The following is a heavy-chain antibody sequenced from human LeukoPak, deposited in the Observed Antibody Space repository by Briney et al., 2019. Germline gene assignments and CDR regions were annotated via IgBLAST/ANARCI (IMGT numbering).Heavy chain of an antibody. Sequence: GGSLRLSCAASGFTFSSYSTNWVRQAPGKGLEWVSSISSSSSYIYYADSVKGRFTISRDNAKNSLYLQMNSLRAEDTAVYYCARDHEGYYYDSSGYQIYFDYWGQGTLVTVSS. CDR3: ARDHEGYYYDSSGYQIYFDY. J-gene: IGHJ4*02. CDR2: ISSSSSYI. V-gene: IGHV3-21*01. CDR1: GFTFSSYS. D-gene: IGHD3-22*01.